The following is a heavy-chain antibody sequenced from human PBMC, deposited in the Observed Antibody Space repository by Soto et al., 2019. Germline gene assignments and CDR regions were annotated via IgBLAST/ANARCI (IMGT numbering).Heavy chain of an antibody. CDR3: AATPPY. D-gene: IGHD2-15*01. Sequence: PSETLSLTCAVSGGSISSGGYSWSWIRQPPGKGLEWIGYIYHSGSTDYNPSLKSRVTISIDTSKNQFSLKLSSVTAADTAVYYCAATPPYWGQGTLVTVSS. CDR1: GGSISSGGYS. V-gene: IGHV4-30-2*01. CDR2: IYHSGST. J-gene: IGHJ4*02.